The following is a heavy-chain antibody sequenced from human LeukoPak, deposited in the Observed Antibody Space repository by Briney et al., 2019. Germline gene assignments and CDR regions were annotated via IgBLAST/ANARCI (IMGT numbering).Heavy chain of an antibody. CDR2: ISGSGGST. J-gene: IGHJ4*02. Sequence: PGGSLRLSCAASGFTFSSYAMTWVRQAPGKGLEWVSAISGSGGSTYYADSVKGRFTISRDNSKNTLYLQMNSLRAEDTAVYYCAKDMLVAYGDYSEYYFDYWGQGTLVTVSS. V-gene: IGHV3-23*01. CDR3: AKDMLVAYGDYSEYYFDY. CDR1: GFTFSSYA. D-gene: IGHD4-17*01.